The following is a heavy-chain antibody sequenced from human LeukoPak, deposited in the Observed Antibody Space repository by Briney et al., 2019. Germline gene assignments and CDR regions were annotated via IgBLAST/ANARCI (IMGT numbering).Heavy chain of an antibody. CDR1: GYTFTSYG. V-gene: IGHV1-18*01. Sequence: ASVKVSCKASGYTFTSYGISWVRQAPGQGLEWMAWISAYNGNTNYAQKLQGRVTMTTDTSKSTAYMELRSLRSDDTAVYYCARDPETVPYGSGTDYWGQGTLVTVSS. CDR2: ISAYNGNT. CDR3: ARDPETVPYGSGTDY. D-gene: IGHD3-10*01. J-gene: IGHJ4*02.